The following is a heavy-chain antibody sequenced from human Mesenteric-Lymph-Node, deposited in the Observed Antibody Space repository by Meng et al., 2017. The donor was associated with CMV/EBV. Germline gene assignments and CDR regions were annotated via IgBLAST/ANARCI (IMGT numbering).Heavy chain of an antibody. D-gene: IGHD2/OR15-2a*01. J-gene: IGHJ4*01. CDR2: VYYGGNT. V-gene: IGHV4-39*01. CDR3: ARLWNSAFFYYFDY. CDR1: GDSVGGSDYY. Sequence: SGDSVGGSDYYWAWLRQPPGKGLEWIGTVYYGGNTYYNPSLKSRLTISVDTSKNRFSLRLTSVTAADTALYFCARLWNSAFFYYFDYWGPGTLVTVSS.